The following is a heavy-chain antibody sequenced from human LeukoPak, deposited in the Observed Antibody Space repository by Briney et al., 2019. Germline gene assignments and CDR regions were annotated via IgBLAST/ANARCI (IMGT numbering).Heavy chain of an antibody. CDR1: GYSFTSHY. CDR3: ARDTSEGDYAWWFDP. J-gene: IGHJ5*02. V-gene: IGHV1-46*01. Sequence: ASVKVSCKASGYSFTSHYMHWVRQAPGQGLEWMGLINHRGTSTKYPQSFQGRLTLTRDLSTSTDYMELSSLRSDDTAVYFCARDTSEGDYAWWFDPWGQGTLVTVAS. D-gene: IGHD3-16*01. CDR2: INHRGTST.